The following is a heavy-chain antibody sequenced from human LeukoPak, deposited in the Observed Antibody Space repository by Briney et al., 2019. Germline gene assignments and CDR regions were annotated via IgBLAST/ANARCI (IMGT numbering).Heavy chain of an antibody. V-gene: IGHV3-74*01. D-gene: IGHD3-22*01. CDR3: ARDRYYDSSGYMNWYFDL. J-gene: IGHJ2*01. Sequence: AGGSLRLSCAASGFTFSNYWMHWVRQAPGKGLVWVSHINSDGSNTNYADSVKGRFTISRDNAKNTLYLQMNSLRAEDTAVYYCARDRYYDSSGYMNWYFDLWGRGTLVTVSS. CDR1: GFTFSNYW. CDR2: INSDGSNT.